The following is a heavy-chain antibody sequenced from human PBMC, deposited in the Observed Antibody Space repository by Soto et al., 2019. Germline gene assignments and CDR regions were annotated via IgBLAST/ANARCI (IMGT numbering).Heavy chain of an antibody. CDR3: ARAEDGSGSYEGPYYYGMDV. V-gene: IGHV1-69*13. D-gene: IGHD3-10*01. Sequence: ASVKVSCKASGGTFSNYAFSWVRQAPGQGLEWLGGIMPIFGRPDYAQKFRDRVTITADESTSTAHMELNSLRAGDTAVYYCARAEDGSGSYEGPYYYGMDVWGQGTTVTVSS. CDR2: IMPIFGRP. CDR1: GGTFSNYA. J-gene: IGHJ6*02.